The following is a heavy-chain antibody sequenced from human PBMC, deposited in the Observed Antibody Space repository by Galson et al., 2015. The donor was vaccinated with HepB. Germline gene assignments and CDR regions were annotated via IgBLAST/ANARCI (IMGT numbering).Heavy chain of an antibody. Sequence: SLRLSCAASGFTFSSYAMHWVRQAPGKGLEWVAVISYDGSNKYYADSVKGRFTISRDNSKNTLYLQMNSLRAEDTAVYYCARDSPSPIVVIYPNWFDPWGQGTLVTVSS. J-gene: IGHJ5*02. CDR1: GFTFSSYA. CDR3: ARDSPSPIVVIYPNWFDP. D-gene: IGHD3-22*01. CDR2: ISYDGSNK. V-gene: IGHV3-30*04.